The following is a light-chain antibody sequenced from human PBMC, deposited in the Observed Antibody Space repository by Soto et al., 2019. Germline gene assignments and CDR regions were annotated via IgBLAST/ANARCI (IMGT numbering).Light chain of an antibody. V-gene: IGKV3-20*01. CDR3: QQHGTSPRT. CDR2: GAS. Sequence: EIVLTQSPATLSLSPRERATLSCRASQSVSRSYLAWYQQRPGQAPRLLIYGASSRATGIPDRFSGSGSGTDFTLTISRLEPEDFAVYYCQQHGTSPRTFGQGTKVEIK. J-gene: IGKJ1*01. CDR1: QSVSRSY.